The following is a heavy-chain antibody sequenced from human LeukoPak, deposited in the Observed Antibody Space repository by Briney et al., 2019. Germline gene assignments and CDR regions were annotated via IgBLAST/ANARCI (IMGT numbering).Heavy chain of an antibody. V-gene: IGHV3-23*01. CDR3: VKAVRVCSSTSCYAPFDY. CDR2: ISGSGGST. D-gene: IGHD2-2*01. CDR1: GFTFSSYA. J-gene: IGHJ4*02. Sequence: GGSLRLSCAASGFTFSSYAMSWVRQAPGKGLEWVSAISGSGGSTYYADSVKGRFTISRDNSKNTLYLQMNSLRAEDTAVYYCVKAVRVCSSTSCYAPFDYWGQGTLVTVSS.